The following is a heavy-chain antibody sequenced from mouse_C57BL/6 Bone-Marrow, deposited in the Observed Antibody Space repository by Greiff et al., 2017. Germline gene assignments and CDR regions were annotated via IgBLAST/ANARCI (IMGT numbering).Heavy chain of an antibody. CDR3: ARHERYYDYEGYFDY. Sequence: QVQLQKSGAELVKPGASVKLSCKASGYIFTEYTIHWVKQRSGQGLEWIGWFYPGSGSIKYNERFKDKATLTADKSSNTVYMELSRLTSEDSAVYFCARHERYYDYEGYFDYWGQGTTLTVSS. J-gene: IGHJ2*01. D-gene: IGHD2-4*01. CDR2: FYPGSGSI. CDR1: GYIFTEYT. V-gene: IGHV1-62-2*01.